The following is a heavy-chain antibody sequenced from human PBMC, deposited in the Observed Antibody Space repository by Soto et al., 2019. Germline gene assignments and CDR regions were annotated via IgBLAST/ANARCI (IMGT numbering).Heavy chain of an antibody. D-gene: IGHD1-26*01. CDR1: VFTFNTHW. J-gene: IGHJ4*02. CDR2: IYFDGITT. Sequence: LILSCTASVFTFNTHWMHWVRQAPGKGLVWVSRIYFDGITTNYADSVKDRLTVSRDNAKNTVYLHVNTRRDEDTAVYYCARGGAMGVDYWGQGPLVTLS. V-gene: IGHV3-74*01. CDR3: ARGGAMGVDY.